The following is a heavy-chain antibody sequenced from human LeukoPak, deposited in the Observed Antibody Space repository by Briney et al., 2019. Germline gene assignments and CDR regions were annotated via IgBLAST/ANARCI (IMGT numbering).Heavy chain of an antibody. J-gene: IGHJ4*02. CDR1: GGSFSGYY. Sequence: SETLSLTCAVYGGSFSGYYWSWTRQPPGKGLEWIGEINHSGSTNYNPSLKSRVTISVDTSKNQFSLKLSSVTAADTAVYYCARTFRESYYHFWSGYSTLDYWGQGTLVTVSS. CDR2: INHSGST. CDR3: ARTFRESYYHFWSGYSTLDY. V-gene: IGHV4-34*01. D-gene: IGHD3-3*01.